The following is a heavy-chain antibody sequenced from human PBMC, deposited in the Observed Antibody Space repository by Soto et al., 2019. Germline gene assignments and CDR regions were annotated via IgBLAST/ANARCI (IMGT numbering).Heavy chain of an antibody. Sequence: EVHLLESGGDLVQPGGSLRLSCVASGFTFRNYGMNWVRQAPGKGLEWVSGISDNGCSTFFADSVKGRFSISRDNSKNTVYLHMNSLRADDTAVYYCAKLAAGGLDFWGQGTHVTVSS. CDR3: AKLAAGGLDF. D-gene: IGHD6-13*01. J-gene: IGHJ4*02. CDR1: GFTFRNYG. V-gene: IGHV3-23*01. CDR2: ISDNGCST.